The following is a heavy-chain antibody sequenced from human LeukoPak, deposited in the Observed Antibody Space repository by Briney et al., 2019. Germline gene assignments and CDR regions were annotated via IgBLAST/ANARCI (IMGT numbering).Heavy chain of an antibody. V-gene: IGHV4-59*01. CDR2: IYYSGST. Sequence: SETLSLTCTVSGGSISSYYWTWIRQPPGKGLEWIGYIYYSGSTDYNPSLKSRVTISVDTSKNQFSLKLSSVTAADTAVYYCARGGAGRPTRVAFDIWGQGTMVTVSS. J-gene: IGHJ3*02. CDR1: GGSISSYY. CDR3: ARGGAGRPTRVAFDI. D-gene: IGHD4-17*01.